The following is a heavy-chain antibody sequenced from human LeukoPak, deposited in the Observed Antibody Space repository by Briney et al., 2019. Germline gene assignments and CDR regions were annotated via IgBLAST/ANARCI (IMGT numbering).Heavy chain of an antibody. Sequence: ASVKVSCKASGYTFTGYYMHWVRQAPGQGLEWMGWINPNSGGSNYAQKFQGRVTLTRDTSIITAYMELSRLRSDDTAVYYCARGTDAGNFLLPGDYWGQGTLVAVSS. J-gene: IGHJ4*02. V-gene: IGHV1-2*02. D-gene: IGHD3-22*01. CDR1: GYTFTGYY. CDR2: INPNSGGS. CDR3: ARGTDAGNFLLPGDY.